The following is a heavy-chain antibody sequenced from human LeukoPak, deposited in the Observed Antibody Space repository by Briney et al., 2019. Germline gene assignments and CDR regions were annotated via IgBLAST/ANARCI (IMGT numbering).Heavy chain of an antibody. Sequence: PGGSLRLSCAASGFTFSSYEMNWVRQAPGKGLEWVSYISSSGSTIYYADSVKGRFTISRDNAKNSLYLQMNSLRAEDTAVYYCASIAVDDVFDYWGQGTLVTVSS. CDR1: GFTFSSYE. CDR3: ASIAVDDVFDY. J-gene: IGHJ4*02. D-gene: IGHD6-19*01. CDR2: ISSSGSTI. V-gene: IGHV3-48*03.